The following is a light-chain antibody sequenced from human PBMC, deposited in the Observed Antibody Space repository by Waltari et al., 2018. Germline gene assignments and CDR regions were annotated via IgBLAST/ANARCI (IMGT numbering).Light chain of an antibody. CDR1: SSDVGGYNY. CDR2: DVT. Sequence: QSALTQPRSVSGSPGQSVTISCTGTSSDVGGYNYVSWFQQHPGKAPKLMIYDVTKRPWGVPDRLSGCKSGNTASLTISGLQAEDEADYYCCSYAGSYTWVFGGGTKLTVL. V-gene: IGLV2-11*01. J-gene: IGLJ3*02. CDR3: CSYAGSYTWV.